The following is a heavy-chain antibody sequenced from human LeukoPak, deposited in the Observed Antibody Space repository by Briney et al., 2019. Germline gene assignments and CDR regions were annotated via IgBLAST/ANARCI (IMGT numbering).Heavy chain of an antibody. D-gene: IGHD3-22*01. V-gene: IGHV1-2*02. CDR2: INPNSGGT. CDR1: GYTFTGYY. CDR3: ARAPRGYYDSSGYPGH. J-gene: IGHJ4*02. Sequence: ASVKVSCKASGYTFTGYYMHWVRQAPGQGLEWMGWINPNSGGTNYAQKFQGRVTMTRDTSISTAYMELSGLRSDDTAVYYCARAPRGYYDSSGYPGHWGQGTLVTVSS.